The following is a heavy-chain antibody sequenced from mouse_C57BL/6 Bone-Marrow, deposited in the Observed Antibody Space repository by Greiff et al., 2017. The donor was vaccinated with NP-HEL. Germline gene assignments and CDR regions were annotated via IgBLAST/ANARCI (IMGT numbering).Heavy chain of an antibody. Sequence: QVQLQQPGAELVKPGASVKMSCKASGYTFTSYWITWVKQRPGQGLEWIGDIYPGSGSTNYNEKFKSKATLTVDTSSSTAYMQLSSLTSEDSAVYYCARRYYGSSYENYFDYWGQGTTLTVSS. CDR3: ARRYYGSSYENYFDY. CDR2: IYPGSGST. J-gene: IGHJ2*01. V-gene: IGHV1-55*01. D-gene: IGHD1-1*01. CDR1: GYTFTSYW.